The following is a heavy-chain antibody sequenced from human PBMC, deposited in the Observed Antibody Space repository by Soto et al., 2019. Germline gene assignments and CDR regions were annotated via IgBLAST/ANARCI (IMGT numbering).Heavy chain of an antibody. CDR2: IYYSGST. D-gene: IGHD3-22*01. V-gene: IGHV4-31*02. J-gene: IGHJ4*02. CDR3: AREGYYDSSGYVGDYFDY. CDR1: GGSISSGGYY. Sequence: TLSLTCNVSGGSISSGGYYWSWIRQHPGKRLEWIGYIYYSGSTYYNPSLKSRVTISVDTSKNQFSLKLSSVTAADTAVYYCAREGYYDSSGYVGDYFDYWGQGTLVTVSS.